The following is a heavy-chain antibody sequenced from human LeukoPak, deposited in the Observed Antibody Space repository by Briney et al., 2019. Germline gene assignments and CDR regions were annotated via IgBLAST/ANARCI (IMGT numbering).Heavy chain of an antibody. D-gene: IGHD5-18*01. CDR3: ARGHASYSYGFRY. CDR1: GGSFSGYY. CDR2: INHSGST. V-gene: IGHV4-34*01. Sequence: PSETLSLTCAVYGGSFSGYYWSWIRQPPGKGLEWIGEINHSGSTNYNPSLKSRDTISVDTSKNQFSLKLSSVTAADTAVYYCARGHASYSYGFRYWGQGTLVTVSS. J-gene: IGHJ4*02.